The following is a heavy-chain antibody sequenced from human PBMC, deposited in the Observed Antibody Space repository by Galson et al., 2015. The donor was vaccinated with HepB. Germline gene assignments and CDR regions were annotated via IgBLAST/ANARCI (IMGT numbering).Heavy chain of an antibody. CDR2: ISSSSGHI. J-gene: IGHJ5*02. V-gene: IGHV3-21*01. CDR1: GFTFNKYG. Sequence: SLRLSCAASGFTFNKYGMNWVRQAPGKGLEWVSSISSSSGHIYYADSVKGRFTISRDNAKNSLYLQMHSLRAEDTAVYYCARTFSWGFGELFGGWFDPWGQGTLVTVSS. D-gene: IGHD3-10*01. CDR3: ARTFSWGFGELFGGWFDP.